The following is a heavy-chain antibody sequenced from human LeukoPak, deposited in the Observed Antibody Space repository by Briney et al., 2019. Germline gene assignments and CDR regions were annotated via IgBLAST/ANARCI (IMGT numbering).Heavy chain of an antibody. V-gene: IGHV4-59*01. Sequence: SETLSLTCTASGGSISSYYWSWIRQPPGKGLEWIGYIYYSGSTNYNPSLKSRVTISVDTSKNQFSLKLSSVTAADTAVYYCARVTGDYFDYWGQGTLVTVSS. D-gene: IGHD7-27*01. CDR2: IYYSGST. J-gene: IGHJ4*02. CDR1: GGSISSYY. CDR3: ARVTGDYFDY.